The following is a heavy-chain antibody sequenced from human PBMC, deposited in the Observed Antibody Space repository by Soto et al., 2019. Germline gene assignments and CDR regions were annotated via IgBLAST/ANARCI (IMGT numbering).Heavy chain of an antibody. CDR2: ISYDGSNK. D-gene: IGHD2-15*01. CDR1: GFTFSGSA. V-gene: IGHV3-30-3*01. Sequence: PGGSLRLSCAASGFTFSGSAMHWVRQAPGKGLEWVAVISYDGSNKYYADSVKGRFTISRDNSKNTLYLQMNSLRAEDTAVYYCAKDRGSGDQGRVRFGPWGQGTLVTVSS. CDR3: AKDRGSGDQGRVRFGP. J-gene: IGHJ5*02.